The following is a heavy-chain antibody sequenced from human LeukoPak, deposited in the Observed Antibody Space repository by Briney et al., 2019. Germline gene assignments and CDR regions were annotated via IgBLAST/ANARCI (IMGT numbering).Heavy chain of an antibody. CDR1: GFTFSSYS. D-gene: IGHD3-16*02. CDR3: ARDSVITFGGVIVIPGDFDY. J-gene: IGHJ4*02. CDR2: ISSSSSTI. V-gene: IGHV3-48*02. Sequence: GGSLRLSCAASGFTFSSYSMNWVRQAPGKGLEWVSYISSSSSTIYYADSVKGRFTISRDNAKNSLYLQMNSLRDEDTAVYYCARDSVITFGGVIVIPGDFDYWGQGTLATVSS.